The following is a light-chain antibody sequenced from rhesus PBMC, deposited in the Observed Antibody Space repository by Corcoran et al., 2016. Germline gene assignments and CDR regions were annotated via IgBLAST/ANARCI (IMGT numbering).Light chain of an antibody. V-gene: IGKV1-25*01. Sequence: DIQMTQSPSSVSASVGDRVTITCRASQGMSSDLAWYQQKQGKAPKLLIYYATTLQSGVPSRFSGSGSGTEVTLTISSLQPEDFATYYCQQYNSLPFTFGPRTKLYIK. CDR1: QGMSSD. J-gene: IGKJ3*01. CDR3: QQYNSLPFT. CDR2: YAT.